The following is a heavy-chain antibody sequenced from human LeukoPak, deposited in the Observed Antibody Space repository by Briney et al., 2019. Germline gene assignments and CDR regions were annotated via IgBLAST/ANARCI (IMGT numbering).Heavy chain of an antibody. CDR1: GYTLTELS. CDR3: VTLHDPIAAAGYYGMDV. V-gene: IGHV1-24*01. D-gene: IGHD6-13*01. CDR2: FDPEDGET. Sequence: ASVKVSCKVSGYTLTELSMHWVRQAPGKGLEWMGGFDPEDGETIYAQKFQGRVTMTEDTSTDTAYMELSSLRSEDTAVYYCVTLHDPIAAAGYYGMDVWGQGTTVTVSS. J-gene: IGHJ6*02.